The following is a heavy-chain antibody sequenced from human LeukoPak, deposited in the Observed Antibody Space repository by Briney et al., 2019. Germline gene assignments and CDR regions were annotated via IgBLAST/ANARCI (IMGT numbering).Heavy chain of an antibody. V-gene: IGHV3-74*01. D-gene: IGHD5-18*01. CDR2: INEDGTSA. J-gene: IGHJ4*02. CDR1: GFGFSVYW. Sequence: GGSLRLPCAASGFGFSVYWVHWVRQAPGKGLVWVAHINEDGTSASHADSVKGRFTISRDNAKNTLYLQMNSLTVEDTAVYYCARVPTNSYGFGQWGQGSLVTVSS. CDR3: ARVPTNSYGFGQ.